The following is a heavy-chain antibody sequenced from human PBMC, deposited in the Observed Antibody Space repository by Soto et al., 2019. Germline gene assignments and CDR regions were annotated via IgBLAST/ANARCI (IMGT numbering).Heavy chain of an antibody. J-gene: IGHJ5*02. D-gene: IGHD2-15*01. Sequence: PGGSLRLSCAASGFTFSIYTMHWVRQAPGKGLEWVAVISYDGNNNYYAGSVKGRFTISRDNSKDTLFLQMNSLRLEDTAVYYCARDPVAATPHNWFDPWGQGTLVTVSS. CDR1: GFTFSIYT. CDR3: ARDPVAATPHNWFDP. CDR2: ISYDGNNN. V-gene: IGHV3-30-3*01.